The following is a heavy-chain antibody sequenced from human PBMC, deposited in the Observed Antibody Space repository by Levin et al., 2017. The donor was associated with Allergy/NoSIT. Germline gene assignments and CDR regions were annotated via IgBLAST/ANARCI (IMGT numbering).Heavy chain of an antibody. V-gene: IGHV1-69*04. J-gene: IGHJ6*03. D-gene: IGHD2-2*01. Sequence: KISCKASGGTFSSYAISWVRQAPGQGLEWMGRIIPILGIANYAQKFQGRVTITADKSTSTAYMELSSLRSEDTAVYYCAREFPVVPAAMLRHYYYYYMDGWGKGTTVTVSS. CDR1: GGTFSSYA. CDR2: IIPILGIA. CDR3: AREFPVVPAAMLRHYYYYYMDG.